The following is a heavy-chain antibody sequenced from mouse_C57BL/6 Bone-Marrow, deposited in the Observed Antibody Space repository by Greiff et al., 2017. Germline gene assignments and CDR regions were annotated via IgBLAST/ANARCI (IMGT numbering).Heavy chain of an antibody. Sequence: EVKLQQSGTVLVRPGASVKMSCKTSGYTFTSYWMHWVKQRPGQGLEWIGAIYPGNSDTSYNQKFKGKAKLTAVTSASTAYMELSSLTNEDSAVYYCTRYEATVVDYWGQGTTLTVSS. J-gene: IGHJ2*01. V-gene: IGHV1-5*01. CDR2: IYPGNSDT. CDR3: TRYEATVVDY. CDR1: GYTFTSYW. D-gene: IGHD1-1*01.